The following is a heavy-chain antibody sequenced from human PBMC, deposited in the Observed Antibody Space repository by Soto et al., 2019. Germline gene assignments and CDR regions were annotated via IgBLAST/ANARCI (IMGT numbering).Heavy chain of an antibody. CDR1: GFTFSSHA. Sequence: EVQLLESGGGLVQPGGSLRLSCTASGFTFSSHAMTWVRQAPGKGLEWVSCLSDSGGSIYYADSVKGRFTIFRDNSMNTLYLQMNTLRAEDTAVYYCAKVSSSWYAGFFDLWGQGTLVTVSS. D-gene: IGHD6-13*01. V-gene: IGHV3-23*01. CDR2: LSDSGGSI. J-gene: IGHJ4*02. CDR3: AKVSSSWYAGFFDL.